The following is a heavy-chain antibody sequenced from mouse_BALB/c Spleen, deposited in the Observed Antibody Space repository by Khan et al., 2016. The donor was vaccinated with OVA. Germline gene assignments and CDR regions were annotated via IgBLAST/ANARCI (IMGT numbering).Heavy chain of an antibody. CDR1: GFTFSNYW. D-gene: IGHD3-3*01. Sequence: EVKLEVSGGGLVQPGGSMKLSCVASGFTFSNYWMNWVRQSPEKGFQWVAEIRLKSNIYATHYAESVRGRFTISSDDSRSSVYLQMNNLGAEDTGIYYCARGWDWYFDVGGAGTTVTVSS. CDR2: IRLKSNIYAT. J-gene: IGHJ1*01. CDR3: ARGWDWYFDV. V-gene: IGHV6-6*02.